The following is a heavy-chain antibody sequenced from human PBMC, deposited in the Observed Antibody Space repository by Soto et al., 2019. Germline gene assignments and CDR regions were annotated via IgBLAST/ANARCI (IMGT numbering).Heavy chain of an antibody. CDR3: ARGELAVTYF. V-gene: IGHV3-21*01. J-gene: IGHJ4*02. CDR1: GFTFSSYG. CDR2: ISSSSSYI. D-gene: IGHD1-26*01. Sequence: GGSLKLSCAASGFTFSSYGMNWVRQAPGKGLEWVSSISSSSSYIYYADSVKGRFTISRDKPKNSLYLQMNSLRAEDMAVYYCARGELAVTYFWGQGTLVTVSS.